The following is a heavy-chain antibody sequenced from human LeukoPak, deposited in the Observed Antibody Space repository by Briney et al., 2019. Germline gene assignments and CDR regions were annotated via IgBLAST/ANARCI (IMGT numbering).Heavy chain of an antibody. CDR2: INHSGST. CDR3: ARSDRAGVDY. J-gene: IGHJ4*02. V-gene: IGHV4-34*01. CDR1: GGSFSGCY. Sequence: PSETLSLTCAVYGGSFSGCYWSWIRQPPGKGLEWIGEINHSGSTNYNPSLKSRVTISVDTSKNQFSLKLSSVTAADTAVYYCARSDRAGVDYWGQGTLVTVSS. D-gene: IGHD6-13*01.